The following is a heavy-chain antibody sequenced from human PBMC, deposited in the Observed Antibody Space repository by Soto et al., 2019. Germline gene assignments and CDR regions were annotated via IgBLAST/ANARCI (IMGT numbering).Heavy chain of an antibody. CDR2: IKQDGSEK. CDR3: AREVGPRRNILDGY. Sequence: GGSLRLSCVASGFTFSSYWMSWVRQAPGKGLEWVANIKQDGSEKYYVDSVKGRFTISRDNAKNSLYLQMNSLRAEDTAVYYCAREVGPRRNILDGYWGQGTLVTVSS. V-gene: IGHV3-7*01. D-gene: IGHD1-1*01. CDR1: GFTFSSYW. J-gene: IGHJ4*02.